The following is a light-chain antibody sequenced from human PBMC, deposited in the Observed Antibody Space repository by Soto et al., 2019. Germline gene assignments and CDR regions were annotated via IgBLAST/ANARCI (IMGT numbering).Light chain of an antibody. J-gene: IGKJ3*01. V-gene: IGKV1-5*01. CDR2: DAS. Sequence: DIQMTQSPSTLSASVGDRVTITCRASQSISSWLAWYQQKPGKAPKLLIYDASSLESGVPSRFSGSGSGTEFTLTISSLQPDDFATYYCQQYNSYSFTFGPGTKVYIK. CDR3: QQYNSYSFT. CDR1: QSISSW.